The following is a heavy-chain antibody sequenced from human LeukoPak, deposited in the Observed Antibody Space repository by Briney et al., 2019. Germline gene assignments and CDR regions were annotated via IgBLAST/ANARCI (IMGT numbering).Heavy chain of an antibody. D-gene: IGHD2-2*01. V-gene: IGHV4-61*02. CDR2: IYTSGST. Sequence: SQTLSLTCTVSGGSISSGSYYWGWIRQPAGKGLEWIVRIYTSGSTNYNPSLKSRVTISVDTSKNQFSLKLSSVTAADTAVYYCARVLWGYCSSTSCSGSPNAFDIWGQGTMVTVSS. CDR3: ARVLWGYCSSTSCSGSPNAFDI. CDR1: GGSISSGSYY. J-gene: IGHJ3*02.